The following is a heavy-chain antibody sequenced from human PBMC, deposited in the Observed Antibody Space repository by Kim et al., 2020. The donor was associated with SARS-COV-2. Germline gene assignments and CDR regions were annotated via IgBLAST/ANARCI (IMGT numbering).Heavy chain of an antibody. J-gene: IGHJ4*02. D-gene: IGHD6-13*01. V-gene: IGHV4-34*01. CDR3: ARGLAAAGTGY. Sequence: SETLSLTCAVYGGSFSGYYWSWIRQPPGKGLEWIGEINHSGSTNYNPSLKSRVTISVDTSKNQFSLKLSSVTAADTAVYYCARGLAAAGTGYWGQGTLVTVSS. CDR2: INHSGST. CDR1: GGSFSGYY.